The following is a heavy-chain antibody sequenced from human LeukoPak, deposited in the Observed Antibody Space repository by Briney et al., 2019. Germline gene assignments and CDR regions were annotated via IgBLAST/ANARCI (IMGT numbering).Heavy chain of an antibody. Sequence: ASVTVSCKASGYTVTSNYIHWVRQAPGQGLEWMGMIYPRDGSTSYAQKFQGRVTVTRDTSTSTVHTELSGLRSEDTAVYYCARDQEGFDYWGQGTLVTVSS. V-gene: IGHV1-46*01. CDR3: ARDQEGFDY. CDR1: GYTVTSNY. J-gene: IGHJ4*02. CDR2: IYPRDGST.